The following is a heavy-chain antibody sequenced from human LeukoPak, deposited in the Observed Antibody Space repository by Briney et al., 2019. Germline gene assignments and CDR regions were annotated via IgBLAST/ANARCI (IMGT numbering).Heavy chain of an antibody. CDR2: INPNSGGT. CDR1: GYTFTGYY. CDR3: ARVPPLYCSSTSCYGGGFDY. D-gene: IGHD2-2*01. J-gene: IGHJ4*02. V-gene: IGHV1-2*02. Sequence: ASVKVSCKASGYTFTGYYMHWVRQAPGQGLEWMGWINPNSGGTNYAQKFQGRVTMTRDTSISTAYMELSRLRSDYTAVYYCARVPPLYCSSTSCYGGGFDYWGQGTLVTVSS.